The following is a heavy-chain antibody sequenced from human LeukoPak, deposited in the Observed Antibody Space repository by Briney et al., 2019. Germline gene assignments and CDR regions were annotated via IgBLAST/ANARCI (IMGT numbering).Heavy chain of an antibody. J-gene: IGHJ4*02. CDR2: IRFDGSTK. CDR3: AQPDF. V-gene: IGHV3-30*02. CDR1: GITFRSSS. Sequence: PGGSLRLSCVASGITFRSSSMHWVRQAPGTGLEWLAFIRFDGSTKYYADSVKGRFTVSRDNSKSTLYLQMNSLRAEDTAVYYCAQPDFWGQGTLVTVSS.